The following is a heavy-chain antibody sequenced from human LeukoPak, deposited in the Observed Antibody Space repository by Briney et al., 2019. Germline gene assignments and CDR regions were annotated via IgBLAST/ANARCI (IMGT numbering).Heavy chain of an antibody. CDR1: GFTFSSYS. J-gene: IGHJ3*02. V-gene: IGHV3-21*01. CDR3: ARDYFAVANNGDGFDI. D-gene: IGHD6-19*01. CDR2: ISSSNSYM. Sequence: GGSLRLSCAASGFTFSSYSMNWVRQAPGKGLEWVSSISSSNSYMYYADSVKGRFTIYRDNAKNSLYLQMNSLRAEDTAVYYCARDYFAVANNGDGFDIWGQGTMVTISS.